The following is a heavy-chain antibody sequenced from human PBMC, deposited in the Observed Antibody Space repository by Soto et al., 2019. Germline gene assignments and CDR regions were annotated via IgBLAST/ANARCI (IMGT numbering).Heavy chain of an antibody. V-gene: IGHV3-23*01. CDR2: VSGSGGGT. CDR3: AKRPSYDYIWGSYHYFDY. D-gene: IGHD3-16*02. CDR1: GFSFNSYA. J-gene: IGHJ4*02. Sequence: GGSLRLSCAASGFSFNSYAMGWVRQAPWKGLEWVSVVSGSGGGTYYADSVKGRFTISRDNSKNTLYLQMNSLRAEDTAVYYCAKRPSYDYIWGSYHYFDYWGQGTLVTVSS.